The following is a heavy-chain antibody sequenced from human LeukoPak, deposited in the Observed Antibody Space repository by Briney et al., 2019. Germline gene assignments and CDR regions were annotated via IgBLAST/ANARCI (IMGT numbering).Heavy chain of an antibody. CDR3: ARATVYCDSSGYPDF. D-gene: IGHD3-22*01. J-gene: IGHJ4*02. V-gene: IGHV4-31*03. Sequence: SETLSLTCTVSGGSISSGGYYWSWIRQPPGKGLEWIGYIYYSGSTYYNPSLKSRVTISVDTSKNQFSLKLSSVTAADTAVYYCARATVYCDSSGYPDFWGQGALVTVSS. CDR1: GGSISSGGYY. CDR2: IYYSGST.